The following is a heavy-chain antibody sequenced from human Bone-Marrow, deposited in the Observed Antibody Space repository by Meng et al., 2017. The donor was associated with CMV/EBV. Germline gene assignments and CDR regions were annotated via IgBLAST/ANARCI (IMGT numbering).Heavy chain of an antibody. CDR1: GYTFTGYY. Sequence: ASVKVSCKASGYTFTGYYMHWVRQAPGQGLEWMGWINPNSGGTKYAQKFQGRVTMTRDTSIITAYMELSRLRYDDTAIYYCARAYCSSSTCSLPRDYWGQGPLVTVSS. V-gene: IGHV1-2*02. CDR3: ARAYCSSSTCSLPRDY. D-gene: IGHD2-2*01. J-gene: IGHJ4*02. CDR2: INPNSGGT.